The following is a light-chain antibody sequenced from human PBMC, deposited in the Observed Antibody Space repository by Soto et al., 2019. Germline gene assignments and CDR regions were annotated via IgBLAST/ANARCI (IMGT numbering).Light chain of an antibody. CDR3: QQYYRTPPYT. Sequence: DIVMTQSPDSLAVSLGERATINCKSSQSVLYSSNNKNYLAWYQQTPGQPPKLLIYWASTRESGVPDRFSGSGSGTDFNLTISSLQAEDVAVYYCQQYYRTPPYTFGQGTKLEIK. CDR1: QSVLYSSNNKNY. CDR2: WAS. V-gene: IGKV4-1*01. J-gene: IGKJ2*01.